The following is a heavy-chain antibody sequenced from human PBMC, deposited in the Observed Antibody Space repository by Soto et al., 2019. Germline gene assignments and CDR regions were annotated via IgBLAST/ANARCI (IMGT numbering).Heavy chain of an antibody. D-gene: IGHD3-9*01. Sequence: PGESLKISCKGSGYSFTSYWIGWVRQMPGKGLEWMGIIYPGDSDTRYSPSFQGQVTISADKSISTAYLQWSSLKASDTAMYYCARRLRYFDWSPEGTSGMDVWGQGTTVTVSS. V-gene: IGHV5-51*01. CDR1: GYSFTSYW. CDR3: ARRLRYFDWSPEGTSGMDV. J-gene: IGHJ6*02. CDR2: IYPGDSDT.